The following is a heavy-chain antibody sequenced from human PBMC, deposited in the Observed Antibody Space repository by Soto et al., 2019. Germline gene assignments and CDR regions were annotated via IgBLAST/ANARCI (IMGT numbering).Heavy chain of an antibody. J-gene: IGHJ4*02. CDR3: ARGGYSYGPPPY. Sequence: QVQLVKSGGGVVQPGRSLRLSCAASGFTFSSYAMHWVRQAPGKGLEWVAVISYDGSNKYYADSVKGRFTISRDNSKNTLYLQMNSLRAEDTAVYYCARGGYSYGPPPYWGQGTLVTVSS. CDR2: ISYDGSNK. D-gene: IGHD5-18*01. CDR1: GFTFSSYA. V-gene: IGHV3-30-3*01.